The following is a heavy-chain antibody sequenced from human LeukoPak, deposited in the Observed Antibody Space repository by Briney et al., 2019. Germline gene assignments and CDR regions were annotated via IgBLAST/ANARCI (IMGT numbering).Heavy chain of an antibody. CDR2: ISSSGSTI. J-gene: IGHJ3*02. CDR1: GFTFSDYY. Sequence: GGSLRLSCAASGFTFSDYYMSWVRQAPGKGLEWVSYISSSGSTIYYADSVKGRFTISRDNAKNSLYLQMNSLRAEDTAVYYCARESPVTHKDDAFDIWGQGTMVTVSS. V-gene: IGHV3-11*01. D-gene: IGHD4-17*01. CDR3: ARESPVTHKDDAFDI.